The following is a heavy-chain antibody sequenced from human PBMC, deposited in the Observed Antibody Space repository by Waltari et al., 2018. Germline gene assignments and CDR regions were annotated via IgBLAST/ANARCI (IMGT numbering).Heavy chain of an antibody. Sequence: EVQLVXSGGDLVQPGGSLRLXCEVSGLPFNXYXFSWVRQAPGKGLEWVASIKEDGSXEYYSHLDSLKGXFTXSRXXXKXLLYLQMXXXTAAXTAVYYCARLXWHRLDYXGQGTLVSVXS. CDR3: ARLXWHRLDY. J-gene: IGHJ4*02. V-gene: IGHV3-7*01. D-gene: IGHD2-21*01. CDR2: IKEDGSXE. CDR1: GLPFNXYX.